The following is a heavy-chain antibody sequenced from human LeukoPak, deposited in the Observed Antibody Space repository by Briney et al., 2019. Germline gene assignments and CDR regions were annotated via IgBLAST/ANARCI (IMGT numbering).Heavy chain of an antibody. Sequence: GGSLRLSCAASGFTFSSYGMTWVRQAPGKGLEWVSAISGSGGSTYYADSVKGRFTISRDDSKNTAYLQMNSLKTEDTAVYYCTSLGYSSSWSDYWGQGTLVTVSS. CDR3: TSLGYSSSWSDY. D-gene: IGHD6-13*01. J-gene: IGHJ4*02. V-gene: IGHV3-23*01. CDR1: GFTFSSYG. CDR2: ISGSGGST.